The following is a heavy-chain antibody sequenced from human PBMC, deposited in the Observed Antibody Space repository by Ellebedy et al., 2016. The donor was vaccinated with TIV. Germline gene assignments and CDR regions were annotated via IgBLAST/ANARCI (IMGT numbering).Heavy chain of an antibody. CDR2: INQDGSDK. J-gene: IGHJ3*02. CDR3: ATDGSYGDYLSPAHAFEI. V-gene: IGHV3-7*01. D-gene: IGHD4-17*01. CDR1: GFSFRSYW. Sequence: GESLKISCGASGFSFRSYWMTWVRQAPGKGLEWVANINQDGSDKYYEDSVKGRFTIARDNAKNSLFLQMSSLRVEDTAVYYCATDGSYGDYLSPAHAFEIWGQGTMVAVSS.